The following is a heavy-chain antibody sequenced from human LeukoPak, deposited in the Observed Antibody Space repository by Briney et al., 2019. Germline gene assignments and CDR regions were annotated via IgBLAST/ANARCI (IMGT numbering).Heavy chain of an antibody. CDR2: IYYSGST. D-gene: IGHD6-13*01. CDR3: ARGGSSWTNQNWFDP. CDR1: GGSISSYY. Sequence: SETLSLTCTVSGGSISSYYWSWIRQPPGKGLEWIGYIYYSGSTNYNPSLKSRVTISVDTSKNQFSLKLSSVTAADTAVYYCARGGSSWTNQNWFDPWGQGTLVTVSS. V-gene: IGHV4-59*01. J-gene: IGHJ5*02.